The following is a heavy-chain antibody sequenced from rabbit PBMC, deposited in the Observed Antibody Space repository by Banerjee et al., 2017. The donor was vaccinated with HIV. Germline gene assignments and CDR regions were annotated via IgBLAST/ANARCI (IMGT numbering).Heavy chain of an antibody. V-gene: IGHV1S47*01. Sequence: QEQLVESGGGLVQPGGSLKLSCKASGFDFSSYGVSWVRQAPGKGLEWIGYIDPVFGSTYYASWVNGRFTISSHNAQNTLYLQLNSLTAADTATYFCVRSYASSSGGDLWGPGTLVTVS. CDR2: IDPVFGST. CDR1: GFDFSSYG. CDR3: VRSYASSSGGDL. J-gene: IGHJ4*01. D-gene: IGHD1-1*01.